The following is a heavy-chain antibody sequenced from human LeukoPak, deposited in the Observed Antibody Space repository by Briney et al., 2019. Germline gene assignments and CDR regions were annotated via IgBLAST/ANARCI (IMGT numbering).Heavy chain of an antibody. CDR2: ISTYNGHT. CDR3: AREGGRYCSGGSCYSSNGWYGGLSY. D-gene: IGHD2-15*01. Sequence: ASVKVSCKASGGTFSSYAISWVRQAPGQGLEWMGWISTYNGHTNYARKVQGRVTMTTDTSTSTAYMELRSLRSDDTAVYYCAREGGRYCSGGSCYSSNGWYGGLSYWGQGTLVTVSS. V-gene: IGHV1-18*01. CDR1: GGTFSSYA. J-gene: IGHJ4*02.